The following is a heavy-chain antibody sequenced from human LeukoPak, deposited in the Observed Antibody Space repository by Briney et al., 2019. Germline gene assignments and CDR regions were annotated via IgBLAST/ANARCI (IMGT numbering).Heavy chain of an antibody. CDR3: AKDGRYCSGGSPCWVYYYGMDV. J-gene: IGHJ6*02. CDR1: GFTFSSYA. V-gene: IGHV3-23*01. D-gene: IGHD2-15*01. CDR2: ISGSGGST. Sequence: PGGSLRLSCAASGFTFSSYAMSSVRQAPGKGLEWVSAISGSGGSTYYADSVKGRFTISRDNSKNTLYLQMNSLRAEDTAVYYCAKDGRYCSGGSPCWVYYYGMDVWGQGTTVTVSS.